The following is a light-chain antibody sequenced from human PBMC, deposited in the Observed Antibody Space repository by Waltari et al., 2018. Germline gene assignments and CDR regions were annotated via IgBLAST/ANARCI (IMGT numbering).Light chain of an antibody. J-gene: IGKJ1*01. CDR2: FAS. CDR3: QQASRGPLT. CDR1: QSTGRY. Sequence: DIQMTQDPSSLSVPIGDRVTITCRASQSTGRYLSWYQQKSGRAPKLLISFASSLESGVPSRFSGTGSGADFTLTINSLQPEDIGTYYCQQASRGPLTFGQGT. V-gene: IGKV1-39*01.